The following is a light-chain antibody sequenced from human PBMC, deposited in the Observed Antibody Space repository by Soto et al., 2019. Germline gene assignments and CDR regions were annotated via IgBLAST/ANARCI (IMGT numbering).Light chain of an antibody. J-gene: IGLJ3*02. V-gene: IGLV2-11*01. CDR1: SSDFGAHNF. CDR3: CSSAGSFTWV. CDR2: YIS. Sequence: QSALTQPRSVSGSPGQSVTISCTGTSSDFGAHNFVSWYQQHPGKAPKLIIYYISERPSGVPDRFSGSKSGNTASLTISGLQAEDEADYYCCSSAGSFTWVFGGGTKLTVL.